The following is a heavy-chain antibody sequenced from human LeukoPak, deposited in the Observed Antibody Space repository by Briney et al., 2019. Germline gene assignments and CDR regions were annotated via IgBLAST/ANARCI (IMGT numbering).Heavy chain of an antibody. CDR1: GFTFSSYA. V-gene: IGHV3-30-3*01. Sequence: GRSLRLSCASSGFTFSSYAMHWVRQAPGKGLEWVAVISYDGSNKYYADSVKGRFTISRDNSKNTLYLQMSSLRAEDTAVYYCARAWRYCSSTSCYVLGGYWGQGTLVTVSS. D-gene: IGHD2-2*01. CDR3: ARAWRYCSSTSCYVLGGY. CDR2: ISYDGSNK. J-gene: IGHJ4*02.